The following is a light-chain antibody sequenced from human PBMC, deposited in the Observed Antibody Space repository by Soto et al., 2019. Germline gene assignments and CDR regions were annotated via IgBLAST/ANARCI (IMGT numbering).Light chain of an antibody. CDR2: NVR. Sequence: QSVLTQPASVSGSPGQSITISCTGTSSDVGGYNFVSWYQQYPGKAPKLMIYNVRNRPAGVSNRFSGSKSGNTASLTISGLQAEDEADYYCSSYTTSSTPVVFGGGTQLTVL. CDR3: SSYTTSSTPVV. J-gene: IGLJ2*01. CDR1: SSDVGGYNF. V-gene: IGLV2-14*01.